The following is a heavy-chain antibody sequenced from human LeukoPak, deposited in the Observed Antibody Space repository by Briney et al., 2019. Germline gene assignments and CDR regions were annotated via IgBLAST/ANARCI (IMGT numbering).Heavy chain of an antibody. Sequence: GGSLRLSCAASGFTFGSYSMNWVRQAPGKGLEWVSSISSSSSYIYYADSVKGRFTISRDNAKNSLYLQMNSLRAEDTAVYYCARDPDGGDGYNWGQGTLVTVSS. J-gene: IGHJ4*02. CDR1: GFTFGSYS. D-gene: IGHD5-24*01. CDR3: ARDPDGGDGYN. V-gene: IGHV3-21*01. CDR2: ISSSSSYI.